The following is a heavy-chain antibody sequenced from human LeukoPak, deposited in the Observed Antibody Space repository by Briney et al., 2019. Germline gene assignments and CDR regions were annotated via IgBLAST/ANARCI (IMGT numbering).Heavy chain of an antibody. D-gene: IGHD6-19*01. CDR2: ISGSGGST. CDR1: GFTFSNYA. Sequence: PGGSPRLSCAASGFTFSNYAMSWVRQAPGKGLEWVSAISGSGGSTYYADSVKGRFTISRDNSKNTLYLQMNSLRAEDTAVYYCAKVGVSSGWYGGFYYWGQGTLVTVSS. CDR3: AKVGVSSGWYGGFYY. V-gene: IGHV3-23*01. J-gene: IGHJ4*02.